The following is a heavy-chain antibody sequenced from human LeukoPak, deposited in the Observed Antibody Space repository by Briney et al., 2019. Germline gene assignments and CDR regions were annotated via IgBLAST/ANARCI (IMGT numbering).Heavy chain of an antibody. J-gene: IGHJ4*02. Sequence: SVNVSCKASGGTFSSYAISWVRQAPGQGLEWMGGIIPIFGTANYAQKFQGRVTITADESTSTAYMELSSPRSEDTAVYYCARNPAHCSGGSCYWGFDYWGQGTLVTVSS. D-gene: IGHD2-15*01. CDR2: IIPIFGTA. V-gene: IGHV1-69*01. CDR1: GGTFSSYA. CDR3: ARNPAHCSGGSCYWGFDY.